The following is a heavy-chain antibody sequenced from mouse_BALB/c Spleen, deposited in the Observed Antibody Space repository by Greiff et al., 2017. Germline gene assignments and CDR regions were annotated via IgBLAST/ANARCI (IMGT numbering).Heavy chain of an antibody. CDR3: ARQDYGNFAWFAY. CDR2: ISSGGSYT. D-gene: IGHD2-1*01. Sequence: EVMLVESGGGLVKPGGSLKLSCAASGFTFSSYAMSWVRQTPEKRLEWVATISSGGSYTYYPDSVKGRFTISRDNAKNTLYLQMSSLRSEDTAMYYCARQDYGNFAWFAYGGQGTLVTVSA. J-gene: IGHJ3*01. CDR1: GFTFSSYA. V-gene: IGHV5-9-3*01.